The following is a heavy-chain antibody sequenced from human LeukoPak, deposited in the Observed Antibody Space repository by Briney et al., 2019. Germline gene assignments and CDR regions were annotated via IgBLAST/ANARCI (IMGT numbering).Heavy chain of an antibody. CDR2: ISWNSGSI. CDR3: AKDLYYYDSKDAFDI. Sequence: SGGSLRLSCAASGFTFDDYAMHWVRQAPGKGLEWVSGISWNSGSIGYADSVKGRFTISRDNAKNSLYLQMNSLRAEDTALYYCAKDLYYYDSKDAFDIWGQGTMVTVSS. CDR1: GFTFDDYA. D-gene: IGHD3-22*01. J-gene: IGHJ3*02. V-gene: IGHV3-9*01.